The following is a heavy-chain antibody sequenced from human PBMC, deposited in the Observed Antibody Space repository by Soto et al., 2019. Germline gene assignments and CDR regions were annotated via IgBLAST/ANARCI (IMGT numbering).Heavy chain of an antibody. CDR2: INAGNGNT. CDR3: AKVGALDGHLDY. V-gene: IGHV1-3*01. Sequence: ASVKVSCKASGYTFTSYAMHWVRQAPGQRLEWMGWINAGNGNTKYSQKFQGRVTITRDTSASTAYMELSSLRSEDTGVYYCAKVGALDGHLDYWGQGILVTVSS. D-gene: IGHD1-1*01. J-gene: IGHJ4*02. CDR1: GYTFTSYA.